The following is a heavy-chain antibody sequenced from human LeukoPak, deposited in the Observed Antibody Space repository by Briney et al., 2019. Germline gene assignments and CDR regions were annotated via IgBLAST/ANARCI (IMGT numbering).Heavy chain of an antibody. CDR3: ARAERVVVVAATRHVGWFDP. Sequence: SETLSLTCTVSGGSISSSSYYWGWIRQPPGKGLEWIGSIDYSGSTYYNPSLKSRVTISVDTSKNQFSLKLSSVTAADTAVYYCARAERVVVVAATRHVGWFDPWGQGTLVTVSS. D-gene: IGHD2-15*01. CDR2: IDYSGST. J-gene: IGHJ5*02. CDR1: GGSISSSSYY. V-gene: IGHV4-39*07.